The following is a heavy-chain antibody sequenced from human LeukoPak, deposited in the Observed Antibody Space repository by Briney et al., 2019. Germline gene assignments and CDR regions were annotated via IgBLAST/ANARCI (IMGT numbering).Heavy chain of an antibody. CDR1: GFTFRDYW. CDR3: ASRNLFDY. CDR2: IKYDGSDK. J-gene: IGHJ4*02. Sequence: GGSLRLSCVASGFTFRDYWMTWVRQAPGKGLECVANIKYDGSDKYYVDSVKGRFTISRDNAKSSVYLQMNSLRVEDAAVYYCASRNLFDYWGRGTVVTVSS. D-gene: IGHD1-14*01. V-gene: IGHV3-7*01.